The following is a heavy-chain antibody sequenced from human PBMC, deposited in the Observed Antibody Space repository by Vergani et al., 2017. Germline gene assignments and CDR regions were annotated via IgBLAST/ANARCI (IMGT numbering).Heavy chain of an antibody. V-gene: IGHV1-69*18. CDR2: IIPIFGTA. D-gene: IGHD4-23*01. CDR3: ARDGGNSFDYYYGMDV. J-gene: IGHJ6*02. Sequence: QVQLVQSGAEVKKPGSSVKVSCKASGGTFSSYAISWVRQAPGQGLEWMGRIIPIFGTANYAQKFQGRVTITADESTSTAYMELSSLRSADTAVYYCARDGGNSFDYYYGMDVWGQGTTVTVSS. CDR1: GGTFSSYA.